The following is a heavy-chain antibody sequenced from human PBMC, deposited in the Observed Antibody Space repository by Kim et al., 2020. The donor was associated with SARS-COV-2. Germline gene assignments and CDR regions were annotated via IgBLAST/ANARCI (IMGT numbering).Heavy chain of an antibody. J-gene: IGHJ4*02. V-gene: IGHV4-31*02. Sequence: LKSRVTISVDTSKNQFSLKLSSVTAADTAVYYCARHYYYDSSGYYGTFDYWGQGTLVTVSS. D-gene: IGHD3-22*01. CDR3: ARHYYYDSSGYYGTFDY.